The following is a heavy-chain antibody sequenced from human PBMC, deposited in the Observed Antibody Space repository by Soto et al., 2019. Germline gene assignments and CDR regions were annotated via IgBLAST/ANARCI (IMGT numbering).Heavy chain of an antibody. V-gene: IGHV3-23*01. CDR3: ARDPLSYGDYGDYYYYGMDV. Sequence: GGSLRLSCAASGFTFSSYAMSWVRQAPGKGLEWVSAISGSGGSTYYADSVKGRFTISRDNSKNTLYLQMNSLRAEDTAVYYCARDPLSYGDYGDYYYYGMDVWGQGTTVTVSS. D-gene: IGHD4-17*01. CDR1: GFTFSSYA. J-gene: IGHJ6*02. CDR2: ISGSGGST.